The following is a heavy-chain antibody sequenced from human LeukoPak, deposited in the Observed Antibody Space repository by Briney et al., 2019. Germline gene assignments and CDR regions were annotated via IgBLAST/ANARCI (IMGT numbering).Heavy chain of an antibody. CDR2: INPSGGST. J-gene: IGHJ4*02. V-gene: IGHV1-46*01. Sequence: ASVKVSCKASGYTFTSYYMHWVRQAPGQGLEWMGIINPSGGSTSYAQKFQGRVTMTRDTSTSTVYMELSSLSSEDTAVYYCARDEQWLPLGNYWGQGTLVTVSS. D-gene: IGHD6-19*01. CDR1: GYTFTSYY. CDR3: ARDEQWLPLGNY.